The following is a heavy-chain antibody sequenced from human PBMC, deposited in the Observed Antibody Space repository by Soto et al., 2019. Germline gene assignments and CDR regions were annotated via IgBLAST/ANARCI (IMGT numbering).Heavy chain of an antibody. CDR1: GYTFTSYY. CDR2: INPNGGST. J-gene: IGHJ4*02. Sequence: QVQLVQSGAEVKNPGASVTVSCRASGYTFTSYYIHWVRQAPGQGLEWMAIINPNGGSTNYAQRFQGRVTVTRDTSTSIVYMELSSLRSEDTAVYYCRGGLGSGDYWGQGTLVTVSS. V-gene: IGHV1-46*01. CDR3: RGGLGSGDY. D-gene: IGHD3-10*01.